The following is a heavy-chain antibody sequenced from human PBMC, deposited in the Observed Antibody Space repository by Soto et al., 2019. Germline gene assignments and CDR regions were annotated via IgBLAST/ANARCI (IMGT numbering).Heavy chain of an antibody. J-gene: IGHJ4*02. D-gene: IGHD3-3*01. Sequence: SETLSLTCTVSGGSISSSSYYWGWIRQPPGKGLEWIGSIYYSGSTYYNPSLKSRVTISVDTSKNQFSLKLSSVTAADTAVYYCAIYFWSGYYHLDYWGQGTLVTVSS. V-gene: IGHV4-39*01. CDR3: AIYFWSGYYHLDY. CDR2: IYYSGST. CDR1: GGSISSSSYY.